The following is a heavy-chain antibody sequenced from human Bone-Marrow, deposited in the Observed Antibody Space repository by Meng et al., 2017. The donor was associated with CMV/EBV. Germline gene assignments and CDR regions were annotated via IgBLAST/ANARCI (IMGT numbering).Heavy chain of an antibody. J-gene: IGHJ4*02. CDR3: AGGLYSSSWYGSDYFDY. V-gene: IGHV1-18*01. CDR2: ISAYNGNT. CDR1: GYTFTSYG. D-gene: IGHD6-13*01. Sequence: ASVKVSCKASGYTFTSYGISWVRQAPGQGLEWMGWISAYNGNTNYAQKLQGRVTMTTDTSTSTAYMELRSLRSDDTAVYYCAGGLYSSSWYGSDYFDYWGQGTLVTVSS.